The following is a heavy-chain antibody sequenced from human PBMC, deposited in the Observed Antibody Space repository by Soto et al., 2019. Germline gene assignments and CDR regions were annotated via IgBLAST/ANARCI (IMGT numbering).Heavy chain of an antibody. V-gene: IGHV3-9*01. D-gene: IGHD4-4*01. J-gene: IGHJ4*02. CDR2: ISWNSGSI. CDR3: AKGAPDYSNSDLIYFDY. CDR1: GFTFDDYA. Sequence: PGGSLRLSCAASGFTFDDYAMHWVRQAPGKGLEWVSGISWNSGSIGYADSVKGRFTISRDNAKNSLYLQMNSLRAEDTALYYCAKGAPDYSNSDLIYFDYWGQGTLVTVSS.